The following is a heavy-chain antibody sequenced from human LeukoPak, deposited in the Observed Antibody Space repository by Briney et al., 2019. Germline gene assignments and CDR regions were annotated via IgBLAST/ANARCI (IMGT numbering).Heavy chain of an antibody. CDR2: ISGSGGST. V-gene: IGHV3-23*01. D-gene: IGHD2-15*01. Sequence: GGSLRLSCAASGFTFSNYAMSWVRQAPGKGLEWVSAISGSGGSTYYADSVKGRFAISRDNSKNTLYLQMNSLRAEDTAVYYCAKDLEGYWENNPYYYYYGMDVWGQGTTVTVSS. CDR3: AKDLEGYWENNPYYYYYGMDV. J-gene: IGHJ6*02. CDR1: GFTFSNYA.